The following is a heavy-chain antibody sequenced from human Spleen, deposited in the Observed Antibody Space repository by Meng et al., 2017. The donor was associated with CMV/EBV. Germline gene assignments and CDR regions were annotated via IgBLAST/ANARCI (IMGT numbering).Heavy chain of an antibody. V-gene: IGHV3-30*02. CDR3: AREHGMDV. CDR2: IRYDGSHK. CDR1: GFTFSTYG. Sequence: LSLTCAASGFTFSTYGMHWVRQAPGKGLEWVAFIRYDGSHKYYADSVKGRFTISRDNSKNTLYLQMNSLRAEDTALYYCAREHGMDVWGRGTTVTVSS. J-gene: IGHJ6*02.